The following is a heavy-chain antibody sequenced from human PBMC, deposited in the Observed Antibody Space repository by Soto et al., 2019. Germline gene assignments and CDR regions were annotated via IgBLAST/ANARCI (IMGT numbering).Heavy chain of an antibody. V-gene: IGHV3-23*01. CDR2: ISSDGGGI. CDR3: AKRRGQQLENWQFDV. CDR1: GFSFSDRA. J-gene: IGHJ2*01. D-gene: IGHD1-1*01. Sequence: EVPLLESGGGLVQPGGSLRLSCVASGFSFSDRAMAWVRQAPGKGLEWVSDISSDGGGIFYADSVKGRFTISRDNVKKTVHLQMNRLRDEDTATYYCAKRRGQQLENWQFDVWGRGSLVSVAS.